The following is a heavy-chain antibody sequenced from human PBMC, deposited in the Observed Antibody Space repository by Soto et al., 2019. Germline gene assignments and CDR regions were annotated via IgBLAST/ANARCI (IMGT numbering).Heavy chain of an antibody. CDR1: GFRFNSFA. J-gene: IGHJ6*04. V-gene: IGHV3-64D*06. D-gene: IGHD3-10*01. Sequence: LRLSCSTCGFRFNSFAIHWVRQAPGKGLEYVSAINANGGSTYLEDSVKGRFSISRDASRNNVFLEMNSLSPEDTDVYQCAKGRSGEYYSDALAVWGKGTTVTVSS. CDR2: INANGGST. CDR3: AKGRSGEYYSDALAV.